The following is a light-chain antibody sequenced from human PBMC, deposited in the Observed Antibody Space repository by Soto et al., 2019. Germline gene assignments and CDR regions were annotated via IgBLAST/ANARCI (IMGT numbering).Light chain of an antibody. CDR2: SAS. CDR1: ENISTN. Sequence: IGMNQSLAALSVYQGERATISCRASENISTNVAWYQQKPGQAPRLLLLSASSRLSDIPSRFSGSGSGTEFTLTISGLQSEDVAVYYCHPVNTCPPKAFGQGSK. J-gene: IGKJ2*01. V-gene: IGKV3-15*01. CDR3: HPVNTCPPKA.